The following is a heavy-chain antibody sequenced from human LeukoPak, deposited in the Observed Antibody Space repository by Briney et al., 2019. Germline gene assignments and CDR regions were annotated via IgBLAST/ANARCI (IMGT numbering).Heavy chain of an antibody. CDR3: AKHLGHCSSTSCYLLGFEYYFDY. CDR2: ISGSGGST. Sequence: GGSLRLSCAASGFTFSSYAMSWVRQAPGKGLEWVSAISGSGGSTYYADSVKGRFTISRDNSKNTLYLQMNSLRAEDTAVYYCAKHLGHCSSTSCYLLGFEYYFDYWGQGTLVTVSS. CDR1: GFTFSSYA. D-gene: IGHD2-2*01. V-gene: IGHV3-23*01. J-gene: IGHJ4*02.